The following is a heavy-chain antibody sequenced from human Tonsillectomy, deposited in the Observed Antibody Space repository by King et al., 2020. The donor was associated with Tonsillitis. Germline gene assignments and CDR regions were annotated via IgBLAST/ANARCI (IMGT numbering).Heavy chain of an antibody. CDR2: ISYDGIIK. J-gene: IGHJ5*02. D-gene: IGHD4-17*01. CDR3: AREASGTTVTTSWFDH. CDR1: GFTFSSYA. Sequence: VQLVESGGGVVQPGRSLRLSCAASGFTFSSYAMHWVRQAPGKGLEWVAIISYDGIIKYYADSVKGRFTISRDNSKTTLYLQMNSLRPEDTAVYYCAREASGTTVTTSWFDHWGQGTLVTVSS. V-gene: IGHV3-30*04.